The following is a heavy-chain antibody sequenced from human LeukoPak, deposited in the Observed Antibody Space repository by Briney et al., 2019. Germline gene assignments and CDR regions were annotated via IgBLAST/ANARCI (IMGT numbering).Heavy chain of an antibody. CDR2: ISYDGSNK. D-gene: IGHD3-22*01. CDR3: AKRRYYYDSSGYYYVDYFDY. CDR1: GFTFSSYG. V-gene: IGHV3-30*18. Sequence: GGSLRLSCAASGFTFSSYGMHWVRQAPGKGLEWVAVISYDGSNKYYADSVKGRFTISRDNSKNTLYLQMNSLRAEDTAVYYCAKRRYYYDSSGYYYVDYFDYWGQGTLVTVSS. J-gene: IGHJ4*02.